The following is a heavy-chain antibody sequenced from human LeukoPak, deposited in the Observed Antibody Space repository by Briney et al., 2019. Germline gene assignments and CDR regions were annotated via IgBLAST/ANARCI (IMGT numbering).Heavy chain of an antibody. CDR2: TRYDGTDK. D-gene: IGHD2-2*01. Sequence: PGGSLRLSCAASGFTFSVYAMHWVRQAPGKGLEWVSFTRYDGTDKYYADSVRGRFAISRDNSKNTLYLQMNSLRTEDTAVYYCAKGKCSSNSCYVFDYWGQGTLVTVSS. V-gene: IGHV3-30*02. J-gene: IGHJ4*02. CDR3: AKGKCSSNSCYVFDY. CDR1: GFTFSVYA.